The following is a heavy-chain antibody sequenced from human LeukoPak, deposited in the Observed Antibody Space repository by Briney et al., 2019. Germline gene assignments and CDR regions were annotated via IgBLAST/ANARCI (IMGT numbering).Heavy chain of an antibody. D-gene: IGHD1-26*01. CDR2: IYSSGST. CDR3: ARDGAATFPDY. J-gene: IGHJ4*02. V-gene: IGHV4-4*07. CDR1: GRSIGGYY. Sequence: SETLSLTCPVSGRSIGGYYWRWIRQPAGKGLEWIGRIYSSGSTDDNASLRGRVTMSVDTSKNQFSLKLTSVTAADTAVYYCARDGAATFPDYCGQGTLVTVSS.